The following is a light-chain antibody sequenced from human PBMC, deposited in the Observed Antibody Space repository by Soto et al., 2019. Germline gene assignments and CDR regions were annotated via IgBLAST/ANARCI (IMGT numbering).Light chain of an antibody. CDR3: QQRSNSPPVT. CDR1: QSINRH. CDR2: DAS. V-gene: IGKV3-11*01. Sequence: EIVLTQSPATLSLSPGERATLSCRASQSINRHLAWYQQKPGQAPRLLILDASDRATGIPARFSGSGSGTDFTPTISSLEPEDFAVYYCQQRSNSPPVTFGGVTKVDIK. J-gene: IGKJ4*01.